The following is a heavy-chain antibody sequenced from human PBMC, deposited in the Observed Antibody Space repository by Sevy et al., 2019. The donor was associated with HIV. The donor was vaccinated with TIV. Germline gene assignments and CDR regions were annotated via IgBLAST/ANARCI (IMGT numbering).Heavy chain of an antibody. CDR3: ARTSTSIFDY. CDR1: GGSISSGGYS. Sequence: SETLSLTCAVSGGSISSGGYSWSWIRQPPGKGLEWNGYIYHSGSTYYNPSLKSRVTISVDRSKNQFSLKLSSVTAADTAVYYCARTSTSIFDYWGQGTLVTVSS. J-gene: IGHJ4*02. V-gene: IGHV4-30-2*01. CDR2: IYHSGST.